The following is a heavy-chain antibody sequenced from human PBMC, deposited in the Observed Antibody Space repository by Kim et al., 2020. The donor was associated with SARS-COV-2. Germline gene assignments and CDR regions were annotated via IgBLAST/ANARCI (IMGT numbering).Heavy chain of an antibody. CDR2: ISDSADYI. V-gene: IGHV3-23*01. J-gene: IGHJ4*02. Sequence: GGSLRLSCAASGFTFSHYAMSWVRQAPGKGPEWVSGISDSADYIYYADSVKGRFTISRDNSKNTLFLQMNSLRAEDTAVYYCAKWREYCGSSTCFQNFDCWGQGTLVTVSS. D-gene: IGHD2-2*01. CDR1: GFTFSHYA. CDR3: AKWREYCGSSTCFQNFDC.